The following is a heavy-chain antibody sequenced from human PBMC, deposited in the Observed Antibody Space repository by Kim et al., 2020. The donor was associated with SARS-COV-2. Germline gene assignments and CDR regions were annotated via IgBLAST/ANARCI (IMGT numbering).Heavy chain of an antibody. CDR1: GYIFTSYH. D-gene: IGHD3-9*01. Sequence: ASVKVSCKASGYIFTSYHMHWVRQAPGQGLEWMGIINPSGGKTYYAQKLQGRITGTTDTSANTVYMQLSSLTSEDTAMYYCAREQTAGFYNYWGQGTLVTVSS. J-gene: IGHJ4*02. V-gene: IGHV1-46*04. CDR3: AREQTAGFYNY. CDR2: INPSGGKT.